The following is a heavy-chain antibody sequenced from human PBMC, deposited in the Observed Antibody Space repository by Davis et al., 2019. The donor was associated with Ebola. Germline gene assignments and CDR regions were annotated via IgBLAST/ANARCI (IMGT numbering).Heavy chain of an antibody. J-gene: IGHJ4*02. CDR2: IYYSGST. Sequence: SETLSLTCTVSGGSIKSDDYYWIWIRQPPGKGLEWIGYIYYSGSTYYSSSLKSRITISVDTSKNQFSLRLDSVTAADTAMYYCARGPDIAYWGQGTLVTVSS. CDR1: GGSIKSDDYY. V-gene: IGHV4-30-4*01. CDR3: ARGPDIAY. D-gene: IGHD3-9*01.